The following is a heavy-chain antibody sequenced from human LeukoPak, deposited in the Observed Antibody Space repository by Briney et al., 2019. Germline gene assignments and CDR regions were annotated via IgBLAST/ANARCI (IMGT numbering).Heavy chain of an antibody. J-gene: IGHJ6*03. D-gene: IGHD3-10*01. Sequence: ASVKVSCKASRYTFTGYYMHWVRQAPGQGLEWMGWVNPNSGGTNYAQKFQGRVTMTRDTSISTAYMELSRLRSDDTAVYYCARVAVPHSGGYYMDVWGKGTTVTVSS. V-gene: IGHV1-2*02. CDR2: VNPNSGGT. CDR1: RYTFTGYY. CDR3: ARVAVPHSGGYYMDV.